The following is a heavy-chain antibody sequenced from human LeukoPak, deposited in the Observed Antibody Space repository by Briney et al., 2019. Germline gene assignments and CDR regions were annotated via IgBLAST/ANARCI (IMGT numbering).Heavy chain of an antibody. CDR2: ISYDGSNK. J-gene: IGHJ4*02. V-gene: IGHV3-30*18. D-gene: IGHD5-18*01. Sequence: GSLRLSCAASGFTFSSYGMHWVRQAPGKGLEWVAVISYDGSNKYYADSVKGRFTISRDNSKNTLYLQMNSLRVEDTAVYYCAKDRYSYGLWGQGTLVTVSS. CDR1: GFTFSSYG. CDR3: AKDRYSYGL.